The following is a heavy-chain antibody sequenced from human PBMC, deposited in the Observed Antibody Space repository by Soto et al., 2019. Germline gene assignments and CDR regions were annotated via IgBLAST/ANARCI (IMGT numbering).Heavy chain of an antibody. CDR3: ANSGYDSRAFDI. J-gene: IGHJ3*02. CDR2: INPKSGGP. Sequence: ASVKVSCKTSGYTFTDYYMHWVRQAPGQGFEWVGGINPKSGGPKYVPKFQGRVTVTRDTSTSTAYMELNRLTSDDTAVYYCANSGYDSRAFDIWGQGTMVTVS. V-gene: IGHV1-2*02. D-gene: IGHD5-12*01. CDR1: GYTFTDYY.